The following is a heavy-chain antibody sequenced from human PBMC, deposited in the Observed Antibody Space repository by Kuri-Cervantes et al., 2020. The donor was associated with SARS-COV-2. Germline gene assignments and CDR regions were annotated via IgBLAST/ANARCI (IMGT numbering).Heavy chain of an antibody. D-gene: IGHD1-26*01. CDR1: GFTFSSYA. V-gene: IGHV3-23*01. J-gene: IGHJ6*02. CDR3: ARDLGNGMDV. CDR2: ISGSGGST. Sequence: GGSLRLSCAASGFTFSSYAMSWVRQAPGKGLEWVSAISGSGGSTYYADSVKGRFTISRDNSKNTLYLQMNSLGAEDTAVYYCARDLGNGMDVWAQGTTVTVTS.